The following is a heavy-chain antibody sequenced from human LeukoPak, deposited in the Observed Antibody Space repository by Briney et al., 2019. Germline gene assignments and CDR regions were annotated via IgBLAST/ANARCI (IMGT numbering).Heavy chain of an antibody. CDR2: INHSGST. Sequence: SETLSLTCAVYGGSFSGYYWSWIRQPPGKGLEWIGEINHSGSTNYNPSLKSRVTISVDTSKNQFSLKLSSVTAADTAVYYCVRVEVRGVIIGYWGQGTLVTVSS. CDR3: VRVEVRGVIIGY. D-gene: IGHD3-10*01. V-gene: IGHV4-34*01. J-gene: IGHJ4*02. CDR1: GGSFSGYY.